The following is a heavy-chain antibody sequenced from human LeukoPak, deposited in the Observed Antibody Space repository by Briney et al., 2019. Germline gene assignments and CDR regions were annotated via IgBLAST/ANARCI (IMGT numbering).Heavy chain of an antibody. V-gene: IGHV4-34*01. J-gene: IGHJ6*02. D-gene: IGHD3-10*01. CDR3: ARGVRLWTNDLYYYGTDV. CDR1: GGSFRGSY. CDR2: INHRGMT. Sequence: PSETLGLTCAVHGGSFRGSYWNWIRQPPGKGLEWIGEINHRGMTNYNPSLKSRVTISVDTSKNKFSLKVMSVTAADSAVYYCARGVRLWTNDLYYYGTDVWGQGTT.